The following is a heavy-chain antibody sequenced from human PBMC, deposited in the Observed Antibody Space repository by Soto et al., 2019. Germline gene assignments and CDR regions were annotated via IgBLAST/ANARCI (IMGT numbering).Heavy chain of an antibody. V-gene: IGHV3-15*01. Sequence: EVQLVESGGGLVKDGGSLRLSCAVSGITFSNAWMAWVRQAPGKGLEWVGRIQKKADGGATEYAAFVKGRLSISRDDSKNTLSLQMDYLKAEDSVVYYCTIMGLGTFQYWGQGTLLTVSS. CDR1: GITFSNAW. J-gene: IGHJ4*02. D-gene: IGHD3-16*01. CDR3: TIMGLGTFQY. CDR2: IQKKADGGAT.